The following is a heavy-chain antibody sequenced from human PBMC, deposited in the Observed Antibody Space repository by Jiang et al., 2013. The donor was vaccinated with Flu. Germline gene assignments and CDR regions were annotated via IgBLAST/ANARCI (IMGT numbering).Heavy chain of an antibody. Sequence: SLKISCKGSGYSFTSYWIGWVRQMPGKGLEWMGIIYPADSDTTYSPSFQGQVTISADKSISTAYLQWSSLKASDTAMYYCASSYGSGKYYYYGMDVWGKGTTVTVSS. J-gene: IGHJ6*04. D-gene: IGHD3-10*01. CDR1: GYSFTSYW. CDR2: IYPADSDT. CDR3: ASSYGSGKYYYYGMDV. V-gene: IGHV5-51*01.